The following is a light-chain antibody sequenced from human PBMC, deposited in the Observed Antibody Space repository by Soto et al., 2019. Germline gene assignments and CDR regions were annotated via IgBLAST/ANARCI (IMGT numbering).Light chain of an antibody. V-gene: IGKV3-20*01. Sequence: EIVLTQSPGTLSLSPGERATLSCRASQSVSSSYLAWYQQTPGQAPRLLIYGASSRATGIPDRFSGSGSGTDFTLNISRLEPEDFAVYYCQQYGSSPPYTVGQGTKLEIK. CDR3: QQYGSSPPYT. J-gene: IGKJ2*01. CDR1: QSVSSSY. CDR2: GAS.